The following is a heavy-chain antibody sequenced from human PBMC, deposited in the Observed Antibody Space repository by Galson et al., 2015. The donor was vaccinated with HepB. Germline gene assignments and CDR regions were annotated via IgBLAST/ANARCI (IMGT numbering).Heavy chain of an antibody. CDR3: ARDGADCSGGSCSPIPFDY. CDR1: GYTFTTYA. CDR2: INGGNGYT. D-gene: IGHD2-15*01. Sequence: SVKVSCKASGYTFTTYAVHWVRQAPGQRLEWMGWINGGNGYTRYSQKFQDRVTITRDTSATTAYIELSSLTSEDTAVYFCARDGADCSGGSCSPIPFDYWGQGTLVTVSS. J-gene: IGHJ4*02. V-gene: IGHV1-3*01.